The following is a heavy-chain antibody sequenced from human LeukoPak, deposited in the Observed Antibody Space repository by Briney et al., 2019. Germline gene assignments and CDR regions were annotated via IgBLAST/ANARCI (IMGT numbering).Heavy chain of an antibody. Sequence: RSSETLSLTCTVSGASISSSSYYWGWIRQPPGKGLEWIGSMYHSGSTYYNPSLKSRITISIDTSKNQFSLKLSSVTAADTAVYYCARRERWLRYYYMDVWGKGTTVTISS. D-gene: IGHD5-24*01. J-gene: IGHJ6*03. CDR2: MYHSGST. CDR3: ARRERWLRYYYMDV. V-gene: IGHV4-39*07. CDR1: GASISSSSYY.